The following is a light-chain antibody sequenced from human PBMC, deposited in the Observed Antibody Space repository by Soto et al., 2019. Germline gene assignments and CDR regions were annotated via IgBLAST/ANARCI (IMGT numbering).Light chain of an antibody. V-gene: IGLV2-11*01. CDR2: GVS. J-gene: IGLJ3*02. CDR3: CSYVDTDTWV. CDR1: NSDVGGYNY. Sequence: QSVLTQPRSGSGSPGQSVTISCTGTNSDVGGYNYVSWYQQYPGKAPKLMISGVSERPSGVPDRFSGSKSGNTASLTISGLQAEDEADYYCCSYVDTDTWVFGGGTKLTVL.